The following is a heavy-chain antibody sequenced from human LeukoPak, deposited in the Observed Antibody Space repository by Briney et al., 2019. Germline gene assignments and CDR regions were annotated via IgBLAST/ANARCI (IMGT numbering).Heavy chain of an antibody. D-gene: IGHD4-17*01. CDR1: GFTFGSYE. V-gene: IGHV3-48*03. Sequence: GGSLRLSCAASGFTFGSYEMNWVRQAPGKGLEWVSYITTSGRTIYYADSVKGRFTISRDNAKNSLYLQMNSLRAEDTAVYYCARGEDYGTNSFDYWGQGTLVTVSS. CDR2: ITTSGRTI. J-gene: IGHJ4*02. CDR3: ARGEDYGTNSFDY.